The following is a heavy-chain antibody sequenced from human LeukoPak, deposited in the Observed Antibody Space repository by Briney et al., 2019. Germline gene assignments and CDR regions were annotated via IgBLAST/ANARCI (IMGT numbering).Heavy chain of an antibody. CDR2: INHSGST. J-gene: IGHJ6*04. Sequence: PSETLSLTCALYGGSFSGYYWSWIRQPPGKGLEWIGEINHSGSTNYNPSLKSRVTISVDTSKNQFSQKLSSVTAADTAVYYCARGFVSYSSYGMDVWGKGTTVTVSS. D-gene: IGHD2-8*01. CDR3: ARGFVSYSSYGMDV. V-gene: IGHV4-34*01. CDR1: GGSFSGYY.